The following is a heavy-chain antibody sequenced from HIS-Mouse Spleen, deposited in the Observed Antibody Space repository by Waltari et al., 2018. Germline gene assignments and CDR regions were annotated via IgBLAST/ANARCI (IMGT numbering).Heavy chain of an antibody. V-gene: IGHV3-30-3*01. CDR1: GFTFSSYA. CDR2: ISYHGSNK. CDR3: ARGPLANWGYRAFDI. D-gene: IGHD7-27*01. J-gene: IGHJ3*02. Sequence: QVQLVESGGGVVQPGRSLRLSCAASGFTFSSYAMHWVRQAPGKGLEWVAVISYHGSNKDYADSVKGRFTISRDNSKNTLYLQMNSLRAEDTAVYYCARGPLANWGYRAFDIWGQGTMVTVSS.